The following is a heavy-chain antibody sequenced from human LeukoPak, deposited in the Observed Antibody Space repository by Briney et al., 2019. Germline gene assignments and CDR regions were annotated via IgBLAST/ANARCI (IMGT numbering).Heavy chain of an antibody. D-gene: IGHD2-15*01. Sequence: PSETLSLTCTVSGGSISSGGYYWSWIRQHPGKGLEWIGYIYYSGSTYYNPSLKSRVTISVDTSKNQFSLKLSSVTAADTAVYYCARDGPLYCSGGSCYSTGVRWFDPWGQGTLVTVSS. J-gene: IGHJ5*02. CDR1: GGSISSGGYY. CDR3: ARDGPLYCSGGSCYSTGVRWFDP. CDR2: IYYSGST. V-gene: IGHV4-31*03.